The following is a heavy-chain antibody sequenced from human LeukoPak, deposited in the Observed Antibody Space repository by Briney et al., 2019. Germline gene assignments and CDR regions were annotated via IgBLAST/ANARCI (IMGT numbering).Heavy chain of an antibody. CDR2: INSDGSST. J-gene: IGHJ5*02. V-gene: IGHV3-74*03. CDR3: ARDPHGYWWFDP. D-gene: IGHD5-18*01. CDR1: GFTFGNYW. Sequence: GGSLRLSCAASGFTFGNYWMHWVRRAPGKGLVWVSRINSDGSSTTYADSVKGRFTISRGNAKNTLYLQMNSLRAEDTAVYYCARDPHGYWWFDPWGQGTLVTVSS.